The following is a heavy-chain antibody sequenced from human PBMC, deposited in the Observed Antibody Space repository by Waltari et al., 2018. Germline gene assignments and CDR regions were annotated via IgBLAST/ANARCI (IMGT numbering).Heavy chain of an antibody. J-gene: IGHJ4*02. V-gene: IGHV3-48*04. CDR3: ARDYSGTYYFDY. CDR1: GFTLRNYS. D-gene: IGHD1-26*01. CDR2: ISSGSSAI. Sequence: EVQLVESGGDLVQPGGSVRLSCAAYGFTLRNYSMNWVRQAPGKGLEWVSYISSGSSAIYYADSVKGRFTISRDSAKNSVYLQMNSLRAEDSAVYYCARDYSGTYYFDYWGQGTLVTVSS.